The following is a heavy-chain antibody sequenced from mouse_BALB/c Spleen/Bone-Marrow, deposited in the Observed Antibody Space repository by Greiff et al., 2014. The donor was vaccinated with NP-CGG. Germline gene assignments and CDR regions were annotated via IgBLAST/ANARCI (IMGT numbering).Heavy chain of an antibody. Sequence: VKLVESGGGLVKPGGSLKLSCAASGFTFSSYAMSWVRQTPEKRLEWVATISSGGSYTYYPDSVKGRFTISRDNAKNTLYLQMSSLRSEDTAMYYCARKSYYDYDGRPWFAYWGQGTLVTVSA. CDR1: GFTFSSYA. D-gene: IGHD2-4*01. CDR3: ARKSYYDYDGRPWFAY. J-gene: IGHJ3*01. CDR2: ISSGGSYT. V-gene: IGHV5-9-3*01.